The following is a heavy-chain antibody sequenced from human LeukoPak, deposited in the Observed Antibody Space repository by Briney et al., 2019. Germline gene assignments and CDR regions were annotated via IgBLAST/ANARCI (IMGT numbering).Heavy chain of an antibody. CDR2: ISSSSTI. J-gene: IGHJ4*02. V-gene: IGHV3-48*04. D-gene: IGHD4-23*01. Sequence: GGSLRLSCAASGFTFSSYSMNWVRQAPGKGLEWVSYISSSSTIYYADSVKGRFTISRDNAKNSLYQQMNSLRAEDTAVYYCARNYGGHSYFDYWGQGTLVTVSS. CDR3: ARNYGGHSYFDY. CDR1: GFTFSSYS.